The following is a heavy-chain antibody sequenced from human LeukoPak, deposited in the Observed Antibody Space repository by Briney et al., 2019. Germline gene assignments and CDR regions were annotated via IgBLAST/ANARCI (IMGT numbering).Heavy chain of an antibody. CDR2: INPSGSST. Sequence: ASVKVSCKASAYTFTSYYMHWVRQAPGQGLEWMGIINPSGSSTSYAQKFQGRVTITADESTSTAYMELSSLRSEDTAVYYCARDPNYYDSSGYSPYYFDYWGQGTLVTVSS. CDR3: ARDPNYYDSSGYSPYYFDY. CDR1: AYTFTSYY. D-gene: IGHD3-22*01. J-gene: IGHJ4*02. V-gene: IGHV1-46*01.